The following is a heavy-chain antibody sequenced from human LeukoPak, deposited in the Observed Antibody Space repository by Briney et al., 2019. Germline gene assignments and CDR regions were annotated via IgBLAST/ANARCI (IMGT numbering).Heavy chain of an antibody. J-gene: IGHJ6*02. D-gene: IGHD3-10*01. V-gene: IGHV1-69*13. CDR3: ARDHRYGSGSRYGMDV. CDR1: GGTFSSYA. Sequence: ASVTVSCKASGGTFSSYAISWVRQAPGQGLEWMGGTIPIFGTANYAQKFQGRVTITADESTSTAYMELSSLRSEDTAVYYCARDHRYGSGSRYGMDVWGQGTTVTASS. CDR2: TIPIFGTA.